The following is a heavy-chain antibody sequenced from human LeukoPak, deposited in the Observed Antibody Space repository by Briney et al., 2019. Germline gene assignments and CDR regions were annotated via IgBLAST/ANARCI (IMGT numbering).Heavy chain of an antibody. D-gene: IGHD2-2*02. CDR1: GFTFSSYA. V-gene: IGHV3-23*01. CDR2: ISGSGGST. Sequence: PGGSLRLSCAASGFTFSSYAMSWVRQAPGKGLEWVSAISGSGGSTYYADSVKGRFTISRDNSKNTLYLQMNSLRAEDTAVYYCATRAVVPAAIPGVLLDAFDIWGQGTMVTVSS. J-gene: IGHJ3*02. CDR3: ATRAVVPAAIPGVLLDAFDI.